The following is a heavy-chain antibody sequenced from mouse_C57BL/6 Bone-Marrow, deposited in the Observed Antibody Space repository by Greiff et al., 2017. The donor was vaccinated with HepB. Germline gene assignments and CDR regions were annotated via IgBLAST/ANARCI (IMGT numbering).Heavy chain of an antibody. J-gene: IGHJ4*01. D-gene: IGHD2-2*01. CDR2: INPYNGDT. Sequence: VQLKESGPELVKPGDSVKISCKASGYSFTGYFMNWVMQSHGRSLEWIGRINPYNGDTFYNQKFKGKATLTVDKSSSTAHMELRSLTSGDSAVYYCAREDIIWLRREAMDYCGQGTSVTASS. CDR3: AREDIIWLRREAMDY. CDR1: GYSFTGYF. V-gene: IGHV1-20*01.